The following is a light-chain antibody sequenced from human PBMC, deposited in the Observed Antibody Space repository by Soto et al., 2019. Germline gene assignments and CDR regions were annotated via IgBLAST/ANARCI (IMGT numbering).Light chain of an antibody. J-gene: IGLJ2*01. Sequence: QSALTQPASVSGSPGQSITISCTGTSSYVGGYNYVSWYQQHPGKAPKLMIYDVSNRPSGVSNRFSGSKSGNTASPTISGLQAEDEADYYCSSYTSSSTSVFGGGTKVTVL. CDR1: SSYVGGYNY. CDR2: DVS. V-gene: IGLV2-14*01. CDR3: SSYTSSSTSV.